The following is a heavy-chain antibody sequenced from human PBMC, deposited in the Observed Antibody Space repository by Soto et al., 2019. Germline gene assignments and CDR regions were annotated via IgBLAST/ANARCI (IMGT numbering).Heavy chain of an antibody. Sequence: GSLRLACAASCFTFSNSTMTWVRQAPFPGLHWVSAISGSGGSTYYADSVKGRVTISRDNSKNTLYLQMNSLRAEDTAVYYWAKERSSDGYNSFSGHAFDIWAQGTMVT. CDR1: CFTFSNST. J-gene: IGHJ3*02. CDR2: ISGSGGST. CDR3: AKERSSDGYNSFSGHAFDI. V-gene: IGHV3-23*01. D-gene: IGHD5-12*01.